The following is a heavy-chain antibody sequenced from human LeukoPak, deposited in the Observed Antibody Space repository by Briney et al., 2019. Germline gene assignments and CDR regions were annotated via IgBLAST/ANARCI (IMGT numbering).Heavy chain of an antibody. J-gene: IGHJ4*02. Sequence: GGSLRLSCAASGFTFSSYEMNWVRQAPGKGLEWVANIKTDGSETHHVDSVRGRFTISRDNAKNSLYLQMNSLRVEDAGVYYCATNGHSHPNWGQGTLVSVSS. CDR2: IKTDGSET. D-gene: IGHD2-21*01. CDR3: ATNGHSHPN. V-gene: IGHV3-7*01. CDR1: GFTFSSYE.